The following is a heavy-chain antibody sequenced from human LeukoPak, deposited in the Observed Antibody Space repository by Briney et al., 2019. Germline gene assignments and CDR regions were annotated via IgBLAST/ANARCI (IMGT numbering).Heavy chain of an antibody. D-gene: IGHD1-26*01. Sequence: GGSLRLSCAASGFTFSSYAMHWVRQAPGKGLEWVAVISYDGSNKYYADSVKGRFTISRDNSKNTLYLQTNSLRAEDTAVYYCARVRLRYYSVGNWFDPWGQGTLVTVSS. CDR1: GFTFSSYA. CDR3: ARVRLRYYSVGNWFDP. J-gene: IGHJ5*02. V-gene: IGHV3-30*04. CDR2: ISYDGSNK.